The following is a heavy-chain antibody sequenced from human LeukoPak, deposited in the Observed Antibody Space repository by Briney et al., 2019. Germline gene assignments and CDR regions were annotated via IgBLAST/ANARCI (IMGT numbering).Heavy chain of an antibody. J-gene: IGHJ4*02. CDR2: IIPIFGTA. D-gene: IGHD2/OR15-2a*01. V-gene: IGHV1-69*06. Sequence: SVKVSCKASGGTFSSYAISWVRQAPGQGLEWMGGIIPIFGTANYAQKFQGRVTITADKSTSTAYMELSSLRSEDTAIYYCAKDRRSISFDCWGQGTLVTVSS. CDR1: GGTFSSYA. CDR3: AKDRRSISFDC.